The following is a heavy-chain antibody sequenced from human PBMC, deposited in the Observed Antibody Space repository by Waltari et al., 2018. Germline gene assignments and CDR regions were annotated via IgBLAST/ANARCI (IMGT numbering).Heavy chain of an antibody. CDR2: ITSDGTRT. V-gene: IGHV3-74*01. CDR3: ASHRPGGYGMDV. D-gene: IGHD2-15*01. Sequence: VSLVESGGGLVQPGGFLRLFCEAPGITRNTYWMCWVRQVTGKGLVWVSTITSDGTRTRYADSVKGRFTISRDNAKNTLYLQTNSLRAEDTAVYYCASHRPGGYGMDVWGHGTTVTVSS. CDR1: GITRNTYW. J-gene: IGHJ6*02.